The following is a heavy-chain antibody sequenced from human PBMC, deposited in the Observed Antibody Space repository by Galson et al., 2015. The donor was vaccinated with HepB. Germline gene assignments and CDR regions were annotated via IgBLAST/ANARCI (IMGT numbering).Heavy chain of an antibody. CDR1: GFTFSSYG. CDR3: AKETRSYYFSVDAFDI. Sequence: SLRLSCAASGFTFSSYGMHWVRQAPGKGLEWVAVISYDGSNKYYADSVKGRFTISRDNSKNTLYLQMNSLRAEDTAVYYCAKETRSYYFSVDAFDIWGQGTMVTVSS. J-gene: IGHJ3*02. CDR2: ISYDGSNK. D-gene: IGHD1-26*01. V-gene: IGHV3-30*18.